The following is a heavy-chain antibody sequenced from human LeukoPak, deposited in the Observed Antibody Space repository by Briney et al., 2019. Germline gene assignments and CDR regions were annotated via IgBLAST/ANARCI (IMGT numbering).Heavy chain of an antibody. Sequence: ASVKVSCKASGYTFTGYYMHWVRQAPGQGLEWMGRINPNSGGTNYAQKFQGRVTMTRDTSISTAYMELSSLRSEDTAVYYCARGSTSIAALGAWFAPWGQGTLVTVSS. J-gene: IGHJ5*02. D-gene: IGHD6-6*01. CDR2: INPNSGGT. V-gene: IGHV1-2*06. CDR3: ARGSTSIAALGAWFAP. CDR1: GYTFTGYY.